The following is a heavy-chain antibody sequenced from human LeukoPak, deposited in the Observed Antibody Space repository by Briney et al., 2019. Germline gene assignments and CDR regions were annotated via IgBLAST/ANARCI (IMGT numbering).Heavy chain of an antibody. CDR2: VRYDGSNR. D-gene: IGHD6-6*01. CDR1: GFTFRSYG. V-gene: IGHV3-30*02. CDR3: AKGGSSSFYSDY. Sequence: GRSLRLSCAASGFTFRSYGMHWVRQAPGKGLEWVAFVRYDGSNRYYADSVKGRFTISRDNSENTVYLQMNSLRVEDTAVYYCAKGGSSSFYSDYWGQGTLVTVSS. J-gene: IGHJ4*02.